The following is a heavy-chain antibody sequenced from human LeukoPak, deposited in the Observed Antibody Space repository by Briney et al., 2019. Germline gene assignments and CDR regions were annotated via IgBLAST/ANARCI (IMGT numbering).Heavy chain of an antibody. Sequence: PSETLSLTCNISGGSISSTSYFWGWIRQPPGKGLEWVATIYYDGRTYYKPSLKSRVTISMDTSKNQFSLKLNSVTAADTAVYYCARHCNTENYLRWVDSWGQGTQITASS. V-gene: IGHV4-39*01. CDR1: GGSISSTSYF. CDR2: IYYDGRT. CDR3: ARHCNTENYLRWVDS. J-gene: IGHJ4*02. D-gene: IGHD1-7*01.